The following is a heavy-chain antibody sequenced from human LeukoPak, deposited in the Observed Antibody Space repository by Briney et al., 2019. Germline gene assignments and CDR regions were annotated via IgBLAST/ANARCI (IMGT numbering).Heavy chain of an antibody. CDR3: ARGSDYYYGMDV. V-gene: IGHV1-3*01. CDR2: INAGNGNT. CDR1: GYTFTSYA. J-gene: IGHJ6*02. Sequence: GASVKVSCKASGYTFTSYAMHWVRQAPGQRLEWMGWINAGNGNTKYSQKLQGRVTITRDTSASTAYMELSSLRSEDTAVYYCARGSDYYYGMDVWGQGTTVTVSS.